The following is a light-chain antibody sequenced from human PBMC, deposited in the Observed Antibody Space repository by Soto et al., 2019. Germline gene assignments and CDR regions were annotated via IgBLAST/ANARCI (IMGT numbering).Light chain of an antibody. V-gene: IGLV2-14*01. CDR2: EVS. CDR3: SSYISSSTFYV. CDR1: SSDVGGYNY. J-gene: IGLJ1*01. Sequence: QSALTQPASVSGSPGQSITISCTGTSSDVGGYNYVSWYQQHPGKAPKLMIYEVSNRPSGVSNRFSGSKSGNTASLTISGLQAEDEADYYCSSYISSSTFYVFGTGTKVTVL.